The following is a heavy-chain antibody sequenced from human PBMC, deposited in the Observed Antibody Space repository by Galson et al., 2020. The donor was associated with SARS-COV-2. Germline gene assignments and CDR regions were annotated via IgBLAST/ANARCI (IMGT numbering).Heavy chain of an antibody. CDR3: AKDLGDGYEILEGIDY. J-gene: IGHJ4*02. CDR2: IWYDGSNK. D-gene: IGHD5-12*01. CDR1: GFTFSSYG. V-gene: IGHV3-33*06. Sequence: GGSLRLSCAASGFTFSSYGMHWVRQAPGKGLEWVAVIWYDGSNKYYADSVKGRFTISRDNSKNTLYLQMNSLRAEDTAVYYCAKDLGDGYEILEGIDYWGQGTLVTVSS.